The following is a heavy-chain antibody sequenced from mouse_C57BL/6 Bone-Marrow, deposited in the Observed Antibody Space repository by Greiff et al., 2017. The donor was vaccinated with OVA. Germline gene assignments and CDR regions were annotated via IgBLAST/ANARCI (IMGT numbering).Heavy chain of an antibody. D-gene: IGHD1-3*01. CDR2: INPGSGGT. CDR3: ARWESGKKGFAY. Sequence: LQESGAELVRPGTSVKVSCKASGYAFTNYLIEWVKQRPGQGLEWIGVINPGSGGTNYNEKFKGKDTLTADKSSSTAYLQLSSLTSEDSAVYFCARWESGKKGFAYWGQGTLVTVSA. CDR1: GYAFTNYL. V-gene: IGHV1-54*01. J-gene: IGHJ3*01.